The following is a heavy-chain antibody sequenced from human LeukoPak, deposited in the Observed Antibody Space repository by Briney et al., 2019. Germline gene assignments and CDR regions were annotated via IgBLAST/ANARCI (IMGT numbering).Heavy chain of an antibody. CDR3: ARGREYSSGWYPNT. D-gene: IGHD6-19*01. Sequence: PGGSLRLSCAASGFTFDDYGMSWVRQAPGKGLEWVSGINWNGGSTGYADSVKGRFTISRDNAKNSLYLQMNSLRSEDTAVYYCARGREYSSGWYPNTWGQGTLVTVSS. CDR2: INWNGGST. V-gene: IGHV3-20*04. J-gene: IGHJ5*02. CDR1: GFTFDDYG.